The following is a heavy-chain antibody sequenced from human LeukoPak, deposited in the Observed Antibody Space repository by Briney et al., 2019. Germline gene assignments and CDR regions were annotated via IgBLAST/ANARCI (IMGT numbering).Heavy chain of an antibody. CDR1: GGSISSGGYY. J-gene: IGHJ6*03. D-gene: IGHD3-3*01. CDR3: ARETDSDFWSGFYMDL. Sequence: SETLSLTFTVSGGSISSGGYYWSWIRQPPGRGLEWIGNIYHSGITYYNVSLTGRVTISVDRSKHQFSLRLISMTAADTAVYYCARETDSDFWSGFYMDLWGKGTTVIVSS. V-gene: IGHV4-30-2*01. CDR2: IYHSGIT.